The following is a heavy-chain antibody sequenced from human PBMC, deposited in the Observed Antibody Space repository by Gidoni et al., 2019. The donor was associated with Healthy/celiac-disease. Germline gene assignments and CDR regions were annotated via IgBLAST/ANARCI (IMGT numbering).Heavy chain of an antibody. J-gene: IGHJ4*02. D-gene: IGHD5-18*01. CDR3: ARWGQEDTAIDY. Sequence: VQLVQAGAEGKKPGASVKVSCKASGYTFTSYAMHWVRQAPGQRLEWMGWINAGNGNTKYSQKFQGSVTITRDTSASTAYMELSSLRSEDTAVYYCARWGQEDTAIDYWCQGTLVTVSS. CDR1: GYTFTSYA. CDR2: INAGNGNT. V-gene: IGHV1-3*01.